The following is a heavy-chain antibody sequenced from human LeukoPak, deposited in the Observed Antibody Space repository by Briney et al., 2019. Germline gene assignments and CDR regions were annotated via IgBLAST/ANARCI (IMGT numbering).Heavy chain of an antibody. CDR3: AGESEKVYFDY. J-gene: IGHJ4*02. V-gene: IGHV3-53*01. CDR2: IYSGGST. CDR1: GFTVSSNY. Sequence: GGSLRLSCAASGFTVSSNYMSWVRQAPGKGLEWVSVIYSGGSTYYADSVKGRFTISRDNSKNTLYLQMNSLRAEDTAVYYCAGESEKVYFDYWGQGTLVTVSS.